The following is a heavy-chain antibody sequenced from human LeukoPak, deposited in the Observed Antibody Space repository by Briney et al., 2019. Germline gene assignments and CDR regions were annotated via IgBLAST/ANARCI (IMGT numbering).Heavy chain of an antibody. CDR1: GYTFTGYY. CDR3: APLDYYGSGSHDY. Sequence: ASVKVSCKASGYTFTGYYMHWVRQAPGQGLEWMGRINPNSGGTNYAQKFQGRVTMTRDTSISTAYMELSRLRSDDTAVYYCAPLDYYGSGSHDYWGQGTLVIVSS. CDR2: INPNSGGT. V-gene: IGHV1-2*06. J-gene: IGHJ4*02. D-gene: IGHD3-10*01.